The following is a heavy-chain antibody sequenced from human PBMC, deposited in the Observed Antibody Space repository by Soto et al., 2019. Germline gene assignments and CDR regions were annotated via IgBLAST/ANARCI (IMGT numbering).Heavy chain of an antibody. D-gene: IGHD3-16*01. CDR1: GGFLRSGR. CDR3: ATYFRGEGGRGY. J-gene: IGHJ4*01. Sequence: SETLCLTYTGSGGFLRSGRGGWFRQPPGKGLEWIGYLDYSGSPKYNPSLKSRVTISMDTSKNQVSLTLNSVTAADTAVYFCATYFRGEGGRGYWGPGTQVTVS. V-gene: IGHV4-59*08. CDR2: LDYSGSP.